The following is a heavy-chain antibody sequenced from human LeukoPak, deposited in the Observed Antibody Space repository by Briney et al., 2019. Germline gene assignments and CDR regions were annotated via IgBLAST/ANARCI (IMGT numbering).Heavy chain of an antibody. CDR3: ASRYSGSYYVY. CDR1: GYPFPSYG. CDR2: ISAYNGNT. D-gene: IGHD1-26*01. V-gene: IGHV1-18*04. J-gene: IGHJ4*02. Sequence: SVKVSCKASGYPFPSYGISWVRQAPGQGLEWMGWISAYNGNTNYAQKLQGRVTMTTDTSTSTAYMELRSLRPDDTAVYYCASRYSGSYYVYWGQGTLVTVSS.